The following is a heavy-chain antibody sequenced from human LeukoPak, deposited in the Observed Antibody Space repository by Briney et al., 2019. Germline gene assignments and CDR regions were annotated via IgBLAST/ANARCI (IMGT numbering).Heavy chain of an antibody. V-gene: IGHV3-23*01. D-gene: IGHD3-22*01. CDR2: ISGSGGST. CDR1: GFTVSSNY. J-gene: IGHJ4*02. Sequence: GGSLRLSCAASGFTVSSNYMSWVRQAPGKGLEWVSAISGSGGSTYYADSVKGRFTISRDNSKNTLYLQMDSLRAEDTAVYYCAKAGSGYLYYFDYWGQGTLVTVSS. CDR3: AKAGSGYLYYFDY.